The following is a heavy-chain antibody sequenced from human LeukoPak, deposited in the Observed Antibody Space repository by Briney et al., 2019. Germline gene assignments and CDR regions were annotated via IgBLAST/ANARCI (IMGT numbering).Heavy chain of an antibody. CDR1: GYTFTSYG. J-gene: IGHJ6*02. CDR3: ARDGYYDSSGYYFGYYGMDV. V-gene: IGHV1-18*01. Sequence: ASVKVSCKASGYTFTSYGISWVRQAPGQGLEGMGWISAYNGNANYAQKLQGRVTMTTDTSTSTAYMELRSLRSDDTAVYCCARDGYYDSSGYYFGYYGMDVWGQGTTVAVSS. D-gene: IGHD3-22*01. CDR2: ISAYNGNA.